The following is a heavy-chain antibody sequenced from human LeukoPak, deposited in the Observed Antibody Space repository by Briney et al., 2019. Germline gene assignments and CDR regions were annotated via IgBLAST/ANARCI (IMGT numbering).Heavy chain of an antibody. CDR2: IYHSGST. Sequence: SGTLSLTCAVSGGSISSGNWWSWVRQPPGKGLEWIGEIYHSGSTYYNPSLKSRVTISVDTSKNQFSLNLSSVTAADTAVYYCARGVARSSKFHFSYYFDYWGQGTLVTVSS. V-gene: IGHV4-4*02. CDR3: ARGVARSSKFHFSYYFDY. CDR1: GGSISSGNW. D-gene: IGHD6-6*01. J-gene: IGHJ4*02.